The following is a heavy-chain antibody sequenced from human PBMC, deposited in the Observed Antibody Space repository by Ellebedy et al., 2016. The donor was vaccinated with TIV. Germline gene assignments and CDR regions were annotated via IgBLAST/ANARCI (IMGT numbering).Heavy chain of an antibody. D-gene: IGHD3-16*01. CDR1: GYTFTNYT. V-gene: IGHV1-46*01. Sequence: AASVKVSCKASGYTFTNYTINWVRQAPGQGLEWMGIINPSGGSTSYAQKFQGRVTMTRDTSTSTVYMELSSLRSEDTAVYYCASPRTHGRGRVYYYGMDVWGQGTTVTVSS. CDR2: INPSGGST. CDR3: ASPRTHGRGRVYYYGMDV. J-gene: IGHJ6*02.